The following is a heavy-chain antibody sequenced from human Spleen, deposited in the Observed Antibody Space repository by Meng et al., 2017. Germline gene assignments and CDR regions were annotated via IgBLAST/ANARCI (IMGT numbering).Heavy chain of an antibody. CDR2: IYYSGSP. V-gene: IGHV4-39*07. D-gene: IGHD3-16*01. CDR3: ARDGGLGGTIDHRSLYGMDV. Sequence: SELLSLTCTVPGGPISSSSYYWGWIRQPPGKGLEWIGSIYYSGSPYYNPSLKSPVSISVDTSKNQFSLKLSSVTAADTAVYYCARDGGLGGTIDHRSLYGMDVWGQGTTVTVSS. CDR1: GGPISSSSYY. J-gene: IGHJ6*02.